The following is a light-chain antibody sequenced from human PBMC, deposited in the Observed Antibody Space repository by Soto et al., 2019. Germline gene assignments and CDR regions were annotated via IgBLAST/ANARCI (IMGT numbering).Light chain of an antibody. V-gene: IGKV1-33*01. J-gene: IGKJ3*01. CDR3: QQYDSLPLS. CDR1: HDITNY. Sequence: DIQMTQSPSSLSASVGDRVTITCQASHDITNYLNWYQQKPGKPPKLLINDASNLETGVPSRFSGSGSGTDFAFTITSLQPEDVATYYCQQYDSLPLSFGPGTKVEVK. CDR2: DAS.